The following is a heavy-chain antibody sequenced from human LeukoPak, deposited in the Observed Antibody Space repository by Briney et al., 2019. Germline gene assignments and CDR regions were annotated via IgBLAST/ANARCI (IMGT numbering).Heavy chain of an antibody. J-gene: IGHJ4*02. CDR2: INHSGST. Sequence: PSETLSLTCAVYRGSFSGYSWNWIRQSPGKGLEWIGEINHSGSTNYNSSLRSRVTISVDTSKNQFSLKLSSVTAADTALYYCARAIYYDTERSETWGQGTLVTVSS. V-gene: IGHV4-34*01. CDR1: RGSFSGYS. CDR3: ARAIYYDTERSET. D-gene: IGHD3-22*01.